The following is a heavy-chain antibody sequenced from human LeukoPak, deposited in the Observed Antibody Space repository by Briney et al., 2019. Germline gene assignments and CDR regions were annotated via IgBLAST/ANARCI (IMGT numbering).Heavy chain of an antibody. CDR2: IYTSGST. V-gene: IGHV4-4*07. D-gene: IGHD4-17*01. CDR3: AKAVTKSRTERYYFDY. J-gene: IGHJ4*02. CDR1: GGSISSYY. Sequence: SETLSLTCTVSGGSISSYYWSWIRQPAGKGLEWIGRIYTSGSTNYNPSLKSRVTMSVDTSKNQFSLKLSSVTAADTAVYYCAKAVTKSRTERYYFDYWGQGTLVTVSS.